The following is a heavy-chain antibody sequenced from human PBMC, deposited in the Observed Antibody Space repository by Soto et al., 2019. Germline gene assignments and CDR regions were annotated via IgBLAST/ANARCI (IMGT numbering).Heavy chain of an antibody. J-gene: IGHJ3*02. CDR3: ASDGTYWRCHTGRTVFDS. D-gene: IGHD2-21*01. CDR2: MNAGNGNT. V-gene: IGHV1-3*01. Sequence: ASVKVSCTASGYTFNLYAIHWVRQAPGQRPEWMGWMNAGNGNTEYSPKFHGRVTMTRDRYARAAYMELRGLTSEDTAVYYCASDGTYWRCHTGRTVFDSYGHGTMVIVS. CDR1: GYTFNLYA.